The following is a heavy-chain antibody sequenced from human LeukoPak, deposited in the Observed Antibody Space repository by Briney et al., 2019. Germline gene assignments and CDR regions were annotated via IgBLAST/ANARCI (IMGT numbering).Heavy chain of an antibody. CDR2: ITGSGGTS. Sequence: PGGSLRLSCAASGFAFSSYAMSWVRQAPGKGLEWVSAITGSGGTSYYADSVKGRFTISRDNSKNTLYLQMNSLRAEDTAVYYCAKVWNVDIVATSYFDYWGQGTLVTVSS. CDR1: GFAFSSYA. V-gene: IGHV3-23*01. D-gene: IGHD5-12*01. CDR3: AKVWNVDIVATSYFDY. J-gene: IGHJ4*02.